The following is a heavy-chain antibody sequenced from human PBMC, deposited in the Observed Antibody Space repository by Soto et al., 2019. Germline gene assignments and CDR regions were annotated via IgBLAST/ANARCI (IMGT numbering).Heavy chain of an antibody. J-gene: IGHJ4*02. D-gene: IGHD2-2*01. CDR3: AKVDCGSSGCRLIDY. Sequence: PGGSLRLSCAGSGFTFIHHAMNWVRQAPGKGLEWVTGITGNGETTNYADSVKGRFTISRDNSKNTLYLQMNSLRAEDTAVYYCAKVDCGSSGCRLIDYWGQGTLVTVSS. CDR2: ITGNGETT. V-gene: IGHV3-23*01. CDR1: GFTFIHHA.